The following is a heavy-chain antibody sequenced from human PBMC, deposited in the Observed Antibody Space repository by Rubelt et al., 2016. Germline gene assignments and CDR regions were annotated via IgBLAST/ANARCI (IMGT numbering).Heavy chain of an antibody. CDR1: GYTFTSYD. CDR3: ARMVNDFWSGYHNGFDP. D-gene: IGHD3-3*01. Sequence: QVQLVQSGAEVKKPGASVKVSCKASGYTFTSYDINWVRQATGQGLEWMGWMNPNSGNTGYAQKFQGRVTMTRNTSISTAYMGLSSLRSEDTAVYYCARMVNDFWSGYHNGFDPWGQGTLVTVSS. CDR2: MNPNSGNT. V-gene: IGHV1-8*01. J-gene: IGHJ5*02.